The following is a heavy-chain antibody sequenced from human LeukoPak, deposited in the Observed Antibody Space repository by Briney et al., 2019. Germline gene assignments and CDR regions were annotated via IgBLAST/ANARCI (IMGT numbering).Heavy chain of an antibody. D-gene: IGHD3-22*01. J-gene: IGHJ4*02. Sequence: ASVKVSCKASGYTFTSYYMHWVRQAPGQGLEWMGIISPSGGSTSYAQKFQGRVTMTRDMSTSTVYMELSSLRSEDTAAYYCARDRYYDSSGYYQFPDYWGQGTLVTVSS. V-gene: IGHV1-46*01. CDR2: ISPSGGST. CDR3: ARDRYYDSSGYYQFPDY. CDR1: GYTFTSYY.